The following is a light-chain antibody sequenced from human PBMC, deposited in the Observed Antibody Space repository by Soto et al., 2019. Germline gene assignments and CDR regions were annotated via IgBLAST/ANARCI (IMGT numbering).Light chain of an antibody. CDR1: SSNIGAGYD. CDR3: AAWGDSLNTGV. V-gene: IGLV1-40*01. Sequence: QSVLTQPPSVSGAPGQRVTISCTGSSSNIGAGYDVHWYQQLPGTAPKVLIYSDDQRPSGVPDRFSGSKSGTSASLAISGLRAEDEGDYFCAAWGDSLNTGVFGGGTKLTVL. CDR2: SDD. J-gene: IGLJ3*02.